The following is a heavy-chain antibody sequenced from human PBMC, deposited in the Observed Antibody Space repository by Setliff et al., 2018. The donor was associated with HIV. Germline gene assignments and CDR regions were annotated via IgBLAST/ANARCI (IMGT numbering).Heavy chain of an antibody. D-gene: IGHD3-16*01. CDR3: ARDKGGQFFFYYMDV. Sequence: ASVKVSCKASGYTFSNHTMHWVRQAPGQRLEWMGWINVGNGDTKFSQKFQGRVTITRDISASTVYLDLSRLRSEDTAVYSCARDKGGQFFFYYMDVWGKGTTVTVSS. CDR1: GYTFSNHT. V-gene: IGHV1-3*01. J-gene: IGHJ6*03. CDR2: INVGNGDT.